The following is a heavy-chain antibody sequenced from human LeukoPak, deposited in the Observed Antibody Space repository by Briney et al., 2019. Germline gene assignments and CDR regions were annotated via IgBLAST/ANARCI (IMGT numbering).Heavy chain of an antibody. D-gene: IGHD2-15*01. CDR3: ARRLGIGYCSGVSCYYYMDV. V-gene: IGHV4-59*01. J-gene: IGHJ6*03. CDR1: GGSISGYY. CDR2: VYYSGST. Sequence: SETLSLTCTVSGGSISGYYWSWIRQPPGKGLEWIGYVYYSGSTNYNPSPKNRVSMSVDTSKNQFSLKLNSVTAADTAVYYCARRLGIGYCSGVSCYYYMDVWGKGTKVTVSS.